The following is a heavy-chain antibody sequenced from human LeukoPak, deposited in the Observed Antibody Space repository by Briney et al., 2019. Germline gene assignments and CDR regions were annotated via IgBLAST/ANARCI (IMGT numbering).Heavy chain of an antibody. Sequence: SETLSLTCTVSGGSISSYYWSWIRQPPGKGLEWTGYIYYSGSTNYNPSLKSRVTISVDTSKNQFSLKLSSVTAADTAVYYCATSYSSSSVDFDYWGQGTLVTVSS. V-gene: IGHV4-59*01. J-gene: IGHJ4*02. CDR2: IYYSGST. CDR1: GGSISSYY. D-gene: IGHD6-6*01. CDR3: ATSYSSSSVDFDY.